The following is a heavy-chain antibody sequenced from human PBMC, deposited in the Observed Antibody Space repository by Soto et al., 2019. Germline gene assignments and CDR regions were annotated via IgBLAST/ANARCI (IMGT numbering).Heavy chain of an antibody. CDR3: VRGGNFFIY. CDR1: GFTFSTYC. D-gene: IGHD3-16*01. Sequence: EVPLAESGGGLVQPGGSLSLSCAGSGFTFSTYCLPWVLQPPGEGLEWVANMQQDGREPYYVDSVRGRFTVSRDNAKHSRYLQMNSLRVEDTAVYYLVRGGNFFIYWGQGTLVTVS. V-gene: IGHV3-7*01. CDR2: MQQDGREP. J-gene: IGHJ4*02.